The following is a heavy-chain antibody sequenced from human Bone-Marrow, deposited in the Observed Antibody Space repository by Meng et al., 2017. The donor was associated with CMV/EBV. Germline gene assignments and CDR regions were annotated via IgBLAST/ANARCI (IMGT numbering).Heavy chain of an antibody. D-gene: IGHD2/OR15-2a*01. Sequence: GESLKISCAASGFIFSSNWMTWVRQAPGKGLEWVANIKPDGTDTYYADSVKGRFTISRDNAENSLYLQMNSLRAEDTAIYYCARNTVASPGDYWGQGTLVTVPS. J-gene: IGHJ4*02. CDR3: ARNTVASPGDY. V-gene: IGHV3-7*01. CDR2: IKPDGTDT. CDR1: GFIFSSNW.